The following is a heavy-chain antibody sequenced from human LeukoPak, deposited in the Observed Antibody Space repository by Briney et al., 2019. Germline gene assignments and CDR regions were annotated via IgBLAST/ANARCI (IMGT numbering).Heavy chain of an antibody. CDR1: GFTFSNYG. CDR2: IWNDGNNK. CDR3: ARHIWKGSCRSTSCSSLDY. J-gene: IGHJ4*02. V-gene: IGHV3-33*01. D-gene: IGHD2-2*01. Sequence: GGSLRLSCAASGFTFSNYGMEWVRQAPGKGLEWVALIWNDGNNKHYADSVKGRFSISRDNSKNTLYPQMNSLRAEDTAVYYCARHIWKGSCRSTSCSSLDYWGQGTLVTVSS.